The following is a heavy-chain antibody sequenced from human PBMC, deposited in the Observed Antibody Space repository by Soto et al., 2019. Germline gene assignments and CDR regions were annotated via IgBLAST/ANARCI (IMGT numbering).Heavy chain of an antibody. CDR1: GYTFTSYG. CDR2: ISAYNGNT. V-gene: IGHV1-18*01. Sequence: ASVKVSCKASGYTFTSYGISWVLQAPGQGLEWMGWISAYNGNTNYAQKLQGRVTMTTDTSTSTAYMELRSLRSDDTAVYYCARGGYDILTGYYIHYYYGMDVWGQGTTVTVSS. CDR3: ARGGYDILTGYYIHYYYGMDV. J-gene: IGHJ6*02. D-gene: IGHD3-9*01.